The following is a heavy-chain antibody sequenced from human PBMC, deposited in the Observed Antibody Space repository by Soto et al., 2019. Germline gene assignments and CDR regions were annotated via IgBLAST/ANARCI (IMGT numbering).Heavy chain of an antibody. D-gene: IGHD1-26*01. Sequence: SETLSLTCAVSGGSISSSSYYWDWIRQPPGKGLEWIGTIYYSGSAYYNPSLKSRVTISIDTSKNQFSLKLSSVTAADTAVYYCARQGEARRGSVASWFDPWGPGTMVTVYS. CDR3: ARQGEARRGSVASWFDP. CDR2: IYYSGSA. CDR1: GGSISSSSYY. J-gene: IGHJ5*02. V-gene: IGHV4-39*01.